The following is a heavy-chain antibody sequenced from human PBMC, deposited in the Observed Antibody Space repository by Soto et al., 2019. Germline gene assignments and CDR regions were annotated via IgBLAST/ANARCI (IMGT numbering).Heavy chain of an antibody. J-gene: IGHJ5*02. V-gene: IGHV3-21*01. CDR3: ARDLPQKNIVVVPAAPLNWFDP. Sequence: GGSLRLSCAASGFTFSSYSMNWVRQAPGKGLEWVSSISSSSSYIYYADSVKGRFAISRDNAKNSLYLQMNSLRAEDTAVYYCARDLPQKNIVVVPAAPLNWFDPWGQGTLVTVSS. CDR2: ISSSSSYI. D-gene: IGHD2-2*01. CDR1: GFTFSSYS.